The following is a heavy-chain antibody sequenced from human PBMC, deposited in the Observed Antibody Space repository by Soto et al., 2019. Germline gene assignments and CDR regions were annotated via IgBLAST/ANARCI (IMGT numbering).Heavy chain of an antibody. CDR1: GGSFSGYY. J-gene: IGHJ5*02. D-gene: IGHD2-2*01. V-gene: IGHV4-34*01. CDR2: INHSGST. CDR3: ARKDLAVPAAIQNWFDP. Sequence: QVQLQQWGAGLLKPSETLSLTCAVYGGSFSGYYWSWIRQPPGKGLEWIGEINHSGSTNYNPSLKSRVTISVDTSKNQFSLKLSSVTAADTAVYYCARKDLAVPAAIQNWFDPWGQGTLVTVSS.